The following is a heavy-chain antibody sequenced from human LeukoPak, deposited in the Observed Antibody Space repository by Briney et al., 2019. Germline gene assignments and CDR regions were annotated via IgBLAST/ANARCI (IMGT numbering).Heavy chain of an antibody. D-gene: IGHD3-9*01. J-gene: IGHJ4*02. CDR3: ARHVWLQPFDY. CDR1: GGSISSSTYY. CDR2: IYYTGST. V-gene: IGHV4-39*01. Sequence: SETLSLTCTVSGGSISSSTYYWGWIRQPPGKGLEWIGSIYYTGSTYYNPALKSRVTIAVDTSKDQFSLKLSSVTAADTAVYYCARHVWLQPFDYWGQGTLVTVSS.